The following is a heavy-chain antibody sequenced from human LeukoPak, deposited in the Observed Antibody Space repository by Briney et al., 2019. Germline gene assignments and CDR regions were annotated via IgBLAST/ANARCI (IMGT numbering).Heavy chain of an antibody. V-gene: IGHV1-2*02. CDR2: INPNSGGT. Sequence: ASVKVSCKASGYTFTSYGISWVRQAPGQGLEWMGWINPNSGGTNYAQKFQGRVTMTRDTSISTAYMELSRLRSDDTAVYYCARDDRSPYGMDVWGQGTTVTISS. CDR1: GYTFTSYG. J-gene: IGHJ6*02. CDR3: ARDDRSPYGMDV. D-gene: IGHD3-10*01.